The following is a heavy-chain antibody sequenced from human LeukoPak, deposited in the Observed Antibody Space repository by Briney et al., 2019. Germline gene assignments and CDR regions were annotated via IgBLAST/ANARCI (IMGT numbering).Heavy chain of an antibody. V-gene: IGHV1-2*02. D-gene: IGHD3-22*01. J-gene: IGHJ4*02. CDR1: GYSFANYY. CDR2: INPKTGGT. CDR3: ARDLQSSSGYYYVVGY. Sequence: ASVKVSCKASGYSFANYYIHWVRQAPGQGLEYMGWINPKTGGTFRSQKFQGRVTMTRDTSISTAYMELSRLRSDDTAVYYCARDLQSSSGYYYVVGYWGQGTLVTVSS.